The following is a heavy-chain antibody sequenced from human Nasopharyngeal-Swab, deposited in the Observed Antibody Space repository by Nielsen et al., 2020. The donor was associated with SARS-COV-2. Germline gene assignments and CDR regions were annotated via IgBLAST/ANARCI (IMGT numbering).Heavy chain of an antibody. CDR3: ARDLGHTGYDLYAY. CDR2: IKADGTQK. CDR1: GFTFSSDW. Sequence: ESLKISCEGSGFTFSSDWMAWVRQAAGRGLEWVANIKADGTQKYYVDSVKGRFSISRDNAKNSLYLQMSGLRADDTAMYFCARDLGHTGYDLYAYWGQGTLVTVSS. V-gene: IGHV3-7*03. J-gene: IGHJ4*02. D-gene: IGHD5-12*01.